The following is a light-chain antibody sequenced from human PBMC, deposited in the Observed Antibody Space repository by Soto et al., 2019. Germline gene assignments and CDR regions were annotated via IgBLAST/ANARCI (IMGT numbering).Light chain of an antibody. CDR3: QQVGSSPPT. CDR1: QSVSSNY. V-gene: IGKV3-20*01. J-gene: IGKJ1*01. CDR2: GAS. Sequence: ETVLTQSPGTLSLSPGERATLSCRASQSVSSNYLAWFQQKSGQAPRLLIYGASSRATGIPDRFSASGSGKEFPPNHSRMEPEGFSGYYCQQVGSSPPTVGQGNQGDIK.